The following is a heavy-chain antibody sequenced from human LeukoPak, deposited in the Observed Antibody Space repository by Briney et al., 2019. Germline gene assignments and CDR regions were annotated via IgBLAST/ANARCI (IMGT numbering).Heavy chain of an antibody. Sequence: GGSLRLSCSASGFTFSDYAMHWVRQAPGKGLEYVSGVSSNGGSTYYADSVKGRFTVSRDNSKNTLYVQMNSLRPEDTAVYYCARGGYCSGGSCYSAGWFDPWGQGTLVTVSS. D-gene: IGHD2-15*01. J-gene: IGHJ5*02. CDR2: VSSNGGST. CDR1: GFTFSDYA. CDR3: ARGGYCSGGSCYSAGWFDP. V-gene: IGHV3-64*04.